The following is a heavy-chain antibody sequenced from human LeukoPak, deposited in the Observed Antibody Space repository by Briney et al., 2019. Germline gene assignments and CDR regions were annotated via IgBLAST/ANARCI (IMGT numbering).Heavy chain of an antibody. Sequence: PGGSLRLSCVGYGFSLSNSWMNWVRQAPGKGLEWVASTHPDGSEKFYVDSVKGRFTISRDNAKDSLYLQMNSLRAEDTAVYYCARDRGYTSFDYWGQGTLVTVSS. CDR3: ARDRGYTSFDY. CDR1: GFSLSNSW. CDR2: THPDGSEK. V-gene: IGHV3-7*01. D-gene: IGHD5-18*01. J-gene: IGHJ4*02.